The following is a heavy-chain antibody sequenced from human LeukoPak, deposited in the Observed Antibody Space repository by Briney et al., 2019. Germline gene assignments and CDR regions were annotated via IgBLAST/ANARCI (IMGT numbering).Heavy chain of an antibody. CDR2: ISTSGASP. Sequence: TGGSLRLSCAASGFSFSSFEMNWVRQAPGKGMELVSYISTSGASPYYADSVRGRFTISRDNAKGSLYLRMDTLRVEDSAVYYCARERGYNYGYSGYYDHWGQGILVSVSS. D-gene: IGHD5-18*01. J-gene: IGHJ4*02. V-gene: IGHV3-48*03. CDR1: GFSFSSFE. CDR3: ARERGYNYGYSGYYDH.